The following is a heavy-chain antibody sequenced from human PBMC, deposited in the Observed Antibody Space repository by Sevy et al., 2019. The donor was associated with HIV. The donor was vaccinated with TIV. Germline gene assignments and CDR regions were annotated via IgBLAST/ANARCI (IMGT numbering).Heavy chain of an antibody. CDR3: ASQFDY. Sequence: RGSLRLSCAVSGFNFSNYSMDWVRQAPGKGLEWVSSISSSGSYIYYSDSPKGRITISRDNAKNSVYLQMNSLRAEDTAVYYCASQFDYWGQGTLVTVSS. J-gene: IGHJ4*02. CDR1: GFNFSNYS. V-gene: IGHV3-21*01. CDR2: ISSSGSYI.